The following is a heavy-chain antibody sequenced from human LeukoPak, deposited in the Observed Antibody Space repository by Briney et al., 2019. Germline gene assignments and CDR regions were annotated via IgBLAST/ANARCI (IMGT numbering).Heavy chain of an antibody. J-gene: IGHJ6*03. D-gene: IGHD2-2*01. Sequence: SETLSLTCTVSGGSISSGSYYWSWIRQPAGKGLEWIGRIYTSGSTNYNPSLKSRVTISVDTSKNQFSLKLSSVTAADTAVYYCARGHKEYCSSTSCSTYYYYYMDVWGKGTTVTISS. CDR2: IYTSGST. V-gene: IGHV4-61*02. CDR3: ARGHKEYCSSTSCSTYYYYYMDV. CDR1: GGSISSGSYY.